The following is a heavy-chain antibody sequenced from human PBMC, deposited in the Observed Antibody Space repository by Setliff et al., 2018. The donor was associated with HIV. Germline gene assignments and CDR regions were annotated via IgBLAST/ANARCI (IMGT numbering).Heavy chain of an antibody. CDR1: GYTFSGYY. CDR2: INPKSGGT. D-gene: IGHD1-26*01. J-gene: IGHJ3*02. V-gene: IGHV1-2*06. CDR3: ARGTRVGANDAFDI. Sequence: GASVKVSCKASGYTFSGYYLHWVRQAPGQGLQWMGRINPKSGGTHYAQKFQGRVTMTRDTSISTAYMELSWLRSDDTAVYFCARGTRVGANDAFDIWGQGTMVTVSS.